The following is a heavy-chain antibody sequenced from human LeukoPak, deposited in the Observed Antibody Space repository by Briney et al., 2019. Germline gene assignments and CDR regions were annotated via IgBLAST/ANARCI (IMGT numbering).Heavy chain of an antibody. CDR3: ARVYNRIQLWLPPNYYYYGMDV. CDR1: GFTFSSYS. Sequence: KSGGSLRLSCAASGFTFSSYSMNWVRQAPGKGLEWVSSIRSSSSYIYYADSVKGRFTISRDNAKNSLYLQMNSLRAEDTAVYYCARVYNRIQLWLPPNYYYYGMDVWGQGTTVTVSS. D-gene: IGHD5-18*01. V-gene: IGHV3-21*01. J-gene: IGHJ6*02. CDR2: IRSSSSYI.